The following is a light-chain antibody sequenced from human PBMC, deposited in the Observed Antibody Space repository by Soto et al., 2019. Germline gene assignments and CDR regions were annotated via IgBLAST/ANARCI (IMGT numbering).Light chain of an antibody. V-gene: IGLV1-51*02. J-gene: IGLJ1*01. CDR1: TPNIGNNY. CDR2: QSN. Sequence: VLTQPPPVSSAPRHKGTIFRPGNTPNIGNNYVSWFQQLPGTAPKLIIYQSNRRPSGIPDRFSGSKSGTSATLGITGLQTGDEADYYCGSWDHSVSGFVFGTGTKVTVL. CDR3: GSWDHSVSGFV.